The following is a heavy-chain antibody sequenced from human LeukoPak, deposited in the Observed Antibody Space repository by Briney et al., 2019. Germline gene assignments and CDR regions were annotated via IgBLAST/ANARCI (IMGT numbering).Heavy chain of an antibody. Sequence: PGGSLRLSCAASGFTFSSYSMNWVRQAPGKGLEWVSYISSSSSTIYYADSVKGRFTISRDNAKNSLYLQMNSLRAEDTAVYYCARSSSSWFPAEYFQHWGQGTLVTVSS. CDR3: ARSSSSWFPAEYFQH. CDR2: ISSSSSTI. D-gene: IGHD6-13*01. V-gene: IGHV3-48*04. J-gene: IGHJ1*01. CDR1: GFTFSSYS.